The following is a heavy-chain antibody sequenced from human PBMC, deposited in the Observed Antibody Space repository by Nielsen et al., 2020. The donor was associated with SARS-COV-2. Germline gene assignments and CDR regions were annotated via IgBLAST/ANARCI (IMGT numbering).Heavy chain of an antibody. CDR2: IYYSGST. J-gene: IGHJ6*02. Sequence: SETLSLTCTVSGGSISSGGYYWSWIRQHPGKGLEWIGYIYYSGSTNYNPSPKSRVTISVDTSKNQFSLKLSSVTAADTAVYYCARHAGGITIFGVVIIEGMDVWGQGTTVTVSS. V-gene: IGHV4-61*08. CDR1: GGSISSGGYY. D-gene: IGHD3-3*01. CDR3: ARHAGGITIFGVVIIEGMDV.